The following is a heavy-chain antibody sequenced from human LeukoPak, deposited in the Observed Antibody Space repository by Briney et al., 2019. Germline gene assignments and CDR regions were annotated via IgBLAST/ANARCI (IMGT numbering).Heavy chain of an antibody. D-gene: IGHD6-19*01. J-gene: IGHJ4*02. CDR2: IWYDGSNK. CDR1: GFTFSSYG. V-gene: IGHV3-33*01. CDR3: ARDISSTGYSSGFLFDY. Sequence: GGSLRLSCAASGFTFSSYGMHWVRQAPGKGLEWVAVIWYDGSNKYYADSVKGRFTISRDNSKNTLYLQMNSLRAEDTAVYYCARDISSTGYSSGFLFDYWGQGTLVTVSS.